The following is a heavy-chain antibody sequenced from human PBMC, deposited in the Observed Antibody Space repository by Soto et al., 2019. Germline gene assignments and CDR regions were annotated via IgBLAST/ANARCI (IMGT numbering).Heavy chain of an antibody. Sequence: QVQLQETGPGLVKPSETLSLTCTVSGGSISSYYWSWIRQPPGKGLEWIGYIYYSGSTNYNPSLKSRVTISVDTSKTDSSLKLSSVTAADTAVYSCARVSVGYWYCDLWGRGTLVTVSS. CDR3: ARVSVGYWYCDL. CDR2: IYYSGST. CDR1: GGSISSYY. J-gene: IGHJ2*01. V-gene: IGHV4-59*01.